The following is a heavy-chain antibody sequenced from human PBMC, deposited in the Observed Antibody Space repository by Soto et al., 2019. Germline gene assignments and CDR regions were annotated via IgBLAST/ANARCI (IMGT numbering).Heavy chain of an antibody. CDR2: IRSKANSYAT. V-gene: IGHV3-73*01. Sequence: LRLSCAASGFTFSGSAMHWVRQASGKGLEWVGRIRSKANSYATAYAASVKGRFTISRDDSKNTAYLQMNSLKTEDTAVYYCTECYYDSSGYSPGYWGQGTLVTVSS. D-gene: IGHD3-22*01. CDR1: GFTFSGSA. J-gene: IGHJ4*02. CDR3: TECYYDSSGYSPGY.